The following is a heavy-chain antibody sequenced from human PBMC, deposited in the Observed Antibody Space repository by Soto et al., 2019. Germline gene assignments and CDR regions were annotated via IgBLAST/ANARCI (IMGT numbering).Heavy chain of an antibody. J-gene: IGHJ2*01. CDR2: VYHREKT. D-gene: IGHD6-13*01. CDR1: GDYITSHY. V-gene: IGHV4-59*08. CDR3: ARPKGIAPALWYFDL. Sequence: QVQLQESGPGLVKPSETLSLTCTVSGDYITSHYWSWIRQPTGKGLEWIGYVYHREKTDSNPSLKSRVTIPTDTSKNQISLSLTSVTAADTAVYYCARPKGIAPALWYFDLWGRGTLVTVSS.